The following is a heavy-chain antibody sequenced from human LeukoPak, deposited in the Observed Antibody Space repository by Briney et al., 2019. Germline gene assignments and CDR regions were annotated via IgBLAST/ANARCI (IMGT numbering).Heavy chain of an antibody. D-gene: IGHD6-19*01. Sequence: PSETLSLTCAVYGGSFSGYYWSWIRQPPGKGLEWIGEINHSGSTNYNPSLKSRVTISVDTSKNQFSLKLSSVTAADTAVYYCARATYSSGSDYWGQGTLVTVSS. CDR1: GGSFSGYY. J-gene: IGHJ4*02. CDR2: INHSGST. V-gene: IGHV4-34*01. CDR3: ARATYSSGSDY.